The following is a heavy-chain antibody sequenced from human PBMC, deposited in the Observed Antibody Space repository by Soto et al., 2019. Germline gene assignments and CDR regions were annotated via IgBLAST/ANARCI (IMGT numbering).Heavy chain of an antibody. J-gene: IGHJ6*02. Sequence: ASVKVSCKASGGTFSSYAISWVRQAPGQGLEWMGRIIPILGIANYAQKFQGRVTITADKSTSTAYMELSSLRSEDTAVYYCARGDLECTTYYYYYGMDVWGQGTTVTVSS. CDR1: GGTFSSYA. V-gene: IGHV1-69*04. D-gene: IGHD3-3*01. CDR3: ARGDLECTTYYYYYGMDV. CDR2: IIPILGIA.